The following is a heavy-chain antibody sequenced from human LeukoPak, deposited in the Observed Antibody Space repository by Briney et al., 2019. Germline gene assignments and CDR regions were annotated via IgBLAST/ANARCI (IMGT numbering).Heavy chain of an antibody. J-gene: IGHJ4*02. CDR1: GCTFTSYA. CDR3: ARGAAEGLDY. D-gene: IGHD6-13*01. V-gene: IGHV1-3*01. Sequence: GASVKVSCKASGCTFTSYAMHWVRQAPGQRLEWMGWINAGNGNTKYSQKFQGRVTITRDTSANTAYMELSSLTSEDTAVYHCARGAAEGLDYWGQGILVTVSS. CDR2: INAGNGNT.